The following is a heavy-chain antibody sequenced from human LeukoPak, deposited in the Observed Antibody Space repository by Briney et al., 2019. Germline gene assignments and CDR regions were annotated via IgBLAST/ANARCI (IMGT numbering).Heavy chain of an antibody. V-gene: IGHV3-7*01. CDR1: GFTLSSHW. J-gene: IGHJ6*02. D-gene: IGHD2-15*01. Sequence: GGSLRLSCVVPGFTLSSHWMSWFRQAPGKGLEWVANIKQDGSEKYYVDSVKGRFIISRDNAKNSLYLQMNSLRAEDTAVYYCARDRWELLSNSYHYCGLDVWGQGTTVTVSS. CDR2: IKQDGSEK. CDR3: ARDRWELLSNSYHYCGLDV.